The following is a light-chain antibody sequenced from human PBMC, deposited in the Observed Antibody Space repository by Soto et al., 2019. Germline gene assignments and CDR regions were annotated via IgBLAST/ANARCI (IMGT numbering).Light chain of an antibody. V-gene: IGKV3-20*01. CDR2: GVS. CDR1: QSLRTSY. Sequence: IVLTQSPGTLSLSPGERATLSCRASQSLRTSYLAWYQQRHGQSPRHLIYGVSDSATGVTDRFRGTGSGTYFTLIISRLEPEDFAVYYWQQYGGSFVNNFGQGTKLEI. CDR3: QQYGGSFVNN. J-gene: IGKJ2*01.